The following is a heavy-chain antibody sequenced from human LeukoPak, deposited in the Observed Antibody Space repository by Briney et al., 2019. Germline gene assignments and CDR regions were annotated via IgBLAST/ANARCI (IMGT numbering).Heavy chain of an antibody. J-gene: IGHJ3*02. Sequence: GESLKISCKGSGYSFTSYWIGWVRQMPGKGLEWMGIIYPGDSDTRYSPSSQGQVTISADKSISTAYLQWSSLKASDTAMYYCARVTIFGVVIISAFDIWGQGTMVTVSS. V-gene: IGHV5-51*01. CDR1: GYSFTSYW. CDR3: ARVTIFGVVIISAFDI. CDR2: IYPGDSDT. D-gene: IGHD3-3*01.